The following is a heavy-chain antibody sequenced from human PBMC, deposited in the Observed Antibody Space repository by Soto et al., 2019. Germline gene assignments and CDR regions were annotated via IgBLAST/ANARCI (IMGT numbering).Heavy chain of an antibody. V-gene: IGHV4-39*01. D-gene: IGHD3-10*01. Sequence: SETLSLTCTVSGGSISSSSSYWGWIRQPPGKGLEWIGSIYYSGSTYYNPSLKSRVTISINTSKNQMSLDLSSVTAADTAVYYCARGRTRTVRAVPRYYFYWMDVSGHRNPVTVS. CDR1: GGSISSSSSY. CDR3: ARGRTRTVRAVPRYYFYWMDV. CDR2: IYYSGST. J-gene: IGHJ6*02.